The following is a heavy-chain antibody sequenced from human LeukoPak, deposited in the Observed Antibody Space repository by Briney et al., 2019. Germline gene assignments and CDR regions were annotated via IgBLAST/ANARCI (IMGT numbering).Heavy chain of an antibody. Sequence: ASVKVSCKASGYTFTGYYMHWVRQAPGQGLEWMGWINPNSGGTNYAQKLQGRVTMTRDTSISTAYMELSRLRSEDTAVYYCARASIAARLPFDYWGQGTLVTVSS. J-gene: IGHJ4*02. CDR3: ARASIAARLPFDY. CDR1: GYTFTGYY. D-gene: IGHD6-6*01. CDR2: INPNSGGT. V-gene: IGHV1-2*02.